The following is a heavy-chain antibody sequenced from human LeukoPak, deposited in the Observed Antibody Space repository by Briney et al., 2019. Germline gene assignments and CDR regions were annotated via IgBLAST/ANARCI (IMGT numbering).Heavy chain of an antibody. CDR2: ISAYNGNT. CDR3: ARAVAGGKVLDY. D-gene: IGHD6-19*01. V-gene: IGHV1-18*01. Sequence: ASVKVSCKASGYTFTSYGISWVRQAPGQGLEGMGWISAYNGNTNYAQKLQGRVTMTTDTSTSTAYMELRSLRSDDTAVYYCARAVAGGKVLDYWGQGTLVTVSS. J-gene: IGHJ4*02. CDR1: GYTFTSYG.